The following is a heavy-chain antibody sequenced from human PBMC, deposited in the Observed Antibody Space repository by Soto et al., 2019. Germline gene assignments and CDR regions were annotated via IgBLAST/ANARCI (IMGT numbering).Heavy chain of an antibody. Sequence: QVQLVESGGGVVQPGTSLRLSCVGSGFTFRSYVIHWVRQAPGKGLEWVALTSYDGSNNFYGDSVKGRFTISRDNSRNTGDLQMDNLRVEDTVLYYCARWGTTGGLDVWGQGTLVSVSS. CDR2: TSYDGSNN. D-gene: IGHD3-16*01. CDR1: GFTFRSYV. CDR3: ARWGTTGGLDV. V-gene: IGHV3-33*05. J-gene: IGHJ4*02.